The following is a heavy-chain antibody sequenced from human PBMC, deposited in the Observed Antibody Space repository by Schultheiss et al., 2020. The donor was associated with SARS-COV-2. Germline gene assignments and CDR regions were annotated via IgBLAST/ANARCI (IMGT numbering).Heavy chain of an antibody. Sequence: SQTLSLTCAVYGGSFSGYYWSWIRQPPGKGLEWIGEINHSGSTNYNPSLKSRVTISVDTSKNQFSLKLSSVTAADTAVYYCARDSWGGSYHYWGQGTLVTVSS. CDR2: INHSGST. J-gene: IGHJ4*02. CDR3: ARDSWGGSYHY. D-gene: IGHD1-26*01. CDR1: GGSFSGYY. V-gene: IGHV4-34*01.